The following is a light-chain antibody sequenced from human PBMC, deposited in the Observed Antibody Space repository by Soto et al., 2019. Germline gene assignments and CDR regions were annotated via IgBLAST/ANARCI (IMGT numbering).Light chain of an antibody. CDR1: SSDVGGYNY. J-gene: IGLJ2*01. Sequence: QSVPTQPPSAPGSPGQSVTISCTGTSSDVGGYNYVSWYQQHPGKAPKVMIYEVSKRPSGVPDRFSGSKSGNTASLTVSGLQAEDEADYYCSSNAGSNTFVVFGGGTKLTVL. V-gene: IGLV2-8*01. CDR3: SSNAGSNTFVV. CDR2: EVS.